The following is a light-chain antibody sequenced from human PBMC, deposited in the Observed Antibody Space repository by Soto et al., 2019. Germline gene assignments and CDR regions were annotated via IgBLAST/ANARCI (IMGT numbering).Light chain of an antibody. J-gene: IGKJ1*01. CDR1: QSISSW. V-gene: IGKV1-5*01. CDR3: QQYNSYVWT. Sequence: DIRMTQSPSTLSASVGDRVTITCRASQSISSWLAWYQQKPGKAPKILIYDASSLESGVPSRFSGSGSGTEFTLTISSLQPDDFATYYCQQYNSYVWTFGQGTKVDIK. CDR2: DAS.